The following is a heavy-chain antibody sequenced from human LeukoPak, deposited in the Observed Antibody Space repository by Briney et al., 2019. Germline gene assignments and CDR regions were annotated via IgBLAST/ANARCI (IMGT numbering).Heavy chain of an antibody. Sequence: SETLSLTCTVSGGSISSYYWSWIRQPPGKGLEWIGYIYYSGSTNYNPSLKSRVTISVDTSKNQFSLKLSSVTAADTAVYYCARHLRSGAVDYWGQGTLATVSS. CDR2: IYYSGST. D-gene: IGHD4-17*01. CDR3: ARHLRSGAVDY. CDR1: GGSISSYY. V-gene: IGHV4-59*08. J-gene: IGHJ4*02.